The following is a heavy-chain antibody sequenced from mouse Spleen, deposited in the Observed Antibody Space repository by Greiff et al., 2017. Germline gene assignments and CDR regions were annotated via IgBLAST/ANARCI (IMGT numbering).Heavy chain of an antibody. J-gene: IGHJ2*01. CDR2: IDPSDSYT. D-gene: IGHD2-14*01. CDR3: ARYRVPFDY. Sequence: QVQLQQPGAELVGPGTSVKLSCKASGYTFTSYWMHWVKQRPGQGLEWIGVIDPSDSYTNYNQKFKGKATLTVDTSSSTAYMQLSSLTSEDSAVYYCARYRVPFDYWGQGTTLTVSS. CDR1: GYTFTSYW. V-gene: IGHV1-59*01.